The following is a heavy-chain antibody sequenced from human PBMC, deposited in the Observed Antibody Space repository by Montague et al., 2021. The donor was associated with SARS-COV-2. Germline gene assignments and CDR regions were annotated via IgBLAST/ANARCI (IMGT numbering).Heavy chain of an antibody. V-gene: IGHV4-4*07. CDR3: ASDRRRSDYYGSGSYTWGGSGMDV. J-gene: IGHJ6*02. D-gene: IGHD3-10*01. CDR1: GGSISSYY. Sequence: SETLSLTCTVSGGSISSYYWSWIRQPAGKGLEWIGRIYSSGSTNYNPSLKSRVTMSVYTSKNQFSLTLSSVTAADTALYYCASDRRRSDYYGSGSYTWGGSGMDVWGQGTTVTVSS. CDR2: IYSSGST.